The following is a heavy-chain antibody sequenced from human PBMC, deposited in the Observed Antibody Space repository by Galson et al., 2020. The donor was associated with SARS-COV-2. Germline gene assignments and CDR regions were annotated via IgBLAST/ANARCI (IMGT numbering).Heavy chain of an antibody. CDR2: IYFAGSG. CDR1: GSSLSSGGFT. D-gene: IGHD3-16*01. Sequence: SETLSPTCEVSGSSLSSGGFTWSWIRQPPGKGLDWIGSIYFAGSGYYNPSLKSRATMSVDLSRRFSLTLTSVTAADTAVYYCVRVRDDDNGYPGFIDSWGQGTLVTVSP. J-gene: IGHJ5*01. CDR3: VRVRDDDNGYPGFIDS. V-gene: IGHV4-30-4*07.